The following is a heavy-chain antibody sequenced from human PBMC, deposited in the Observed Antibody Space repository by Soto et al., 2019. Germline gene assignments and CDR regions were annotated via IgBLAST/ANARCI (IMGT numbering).Heavy chain of an antibody. Sequence: GSSVKVSCKASGYPFTSYGISWVRQAPGQGLEWMGWISAYNGNTNYAQKLQGRVTMTTDTSTSTAYMELRSLRSDDTAVYYCARERDLARGVRYGMDVWGQGTTVTVSS. CDR1: GYPFTSYG. CDR3: ARERDLARGVRYGMDV. D-gene: IGHD5-12*01. J-gene: IGHJ6*02. V-gene: IGHV1-18*04. CDR2: ISAYNGNT.